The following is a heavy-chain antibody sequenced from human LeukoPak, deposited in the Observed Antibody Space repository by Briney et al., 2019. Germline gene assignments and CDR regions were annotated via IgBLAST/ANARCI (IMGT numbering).Heavy chain of an antibody. D-gene: IGHD3-10*01. Sequence: GRSLRLSCAASGFTFSSYGMHWVRQAPGKGLEWVAVISYDGSNKYYADSVKGRFTISRDNSKNTLYLQMNSLRAEDTAVYYCATITIGPWGQGTLVTVSS. V-gene: IGHV3-30*03. CDR1: GFTFSSYG. J-gene: IGHJ5*02. CDR2: ISYDGSNK. CDR3: ATITIGP.